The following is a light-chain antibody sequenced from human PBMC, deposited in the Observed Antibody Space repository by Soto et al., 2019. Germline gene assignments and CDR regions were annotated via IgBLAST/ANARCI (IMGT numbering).Light chain of an antibody. CDR1: QSISTW. CDR3: QQHNGYSERM. Sequence: DIQMTQSPSTLSASAGYRVTITCRASQSISTWLAWYQQKPGKAPKLLIYGASSLASGVPSRFSGSGSGTEFTLTISSLQPDDFATYYCQQHNGYSERMFGQGTKVEV. CDR2: GAS. J-gene: IGKJ1*01. V-gene: IGKV1-5*01.